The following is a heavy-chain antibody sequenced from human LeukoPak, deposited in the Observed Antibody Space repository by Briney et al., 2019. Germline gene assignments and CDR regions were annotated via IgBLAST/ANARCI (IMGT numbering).Heavy chain of an antibody. D-gene: IGHD1-26*01. CDR3: ARGGVGATNFDY. Sequence: PSETLSLTCVVYGGSFSGYHWSWIRQPPGKGLEWIGEINHSGGTNYNPSLKSRVTISVDTSKNQFSLKLGSVTAADTAVYYCARGGVGATNFDYWGQGTLVTVSS. CDR1: GGSFSGYH. J-gene: IGHJ4*02. CDR2: INHSGGT. V-gene: IGHV4-34*01.